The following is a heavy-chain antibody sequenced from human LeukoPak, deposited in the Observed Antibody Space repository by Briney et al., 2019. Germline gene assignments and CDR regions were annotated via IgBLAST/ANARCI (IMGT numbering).Heavy chain of an antibody. CDR3: ARARSNYPYYYCYMDV. CDR2: IIPIFGTA. V-gene: IGHV1-69*05. Sequence: AASVKVSCKASGGTFSSYAISWVRQAPGQGLEWMGGIIPIFGTANYAQKFQGRVTITTDESTSTAYMELSSLRSEDTAVYYCARARSNYPYYYCYMDVWGKGTTVTVSS. J-gene: IGHJ6*03. CDR1: GGTFSSYA. D-gene: IGHD4-11*01.